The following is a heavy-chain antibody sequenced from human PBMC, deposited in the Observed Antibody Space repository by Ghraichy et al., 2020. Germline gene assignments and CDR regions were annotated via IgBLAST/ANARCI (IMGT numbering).Heavy chain of an antibody. CDR1: GGSISSGSYY. CDR3: ARETYSDGPEIDC. J-gene: IGHJ4*02. Sequence: SETLSLTCTVSGGSISSGSYYWSWIRQPAGKGLEWIGRIYTSGSTNYNPSLKSRVTISVDTSKNQFSLKLSSVTAADTAVYYCARETYSDGPEIDCWGQGTLVTVSS. D-gene: IGHD5-18*01. CDR2: IYTSGST. V-gene: IGHV4-61*02.